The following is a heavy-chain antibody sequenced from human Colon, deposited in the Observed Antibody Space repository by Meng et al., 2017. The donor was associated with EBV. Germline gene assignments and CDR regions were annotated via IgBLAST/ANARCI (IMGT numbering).Heavy chain of an antibody. CDR1: GGSMSSGNYY. D-gene: IGHD2-21*01. J-gene: IGHJ4*02. Sequence: QLQLQESGSGLGKPSQXLSLTCTXSGGSMSSGNYYWSWIRQPPGKGLEWIGYIHHSGSAYYNPSLKSRVSISVDTSKNQFSLNLNSMTAADTAVYYCASFDHIPRRNYFDDWGQGTLVTVSS. CDR2: IHHSGSA. V-gene: IGHV4-30-4*01. CDR3: ASFDHIPRRNYFDD.